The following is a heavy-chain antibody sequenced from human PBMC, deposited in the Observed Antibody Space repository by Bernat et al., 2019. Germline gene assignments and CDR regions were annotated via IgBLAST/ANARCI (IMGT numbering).Heavy chain of an antibody. D-gene: IGHD3-22*01. CDR3: AGQRVYYDSSAYYYRAGFFDY. CDR2: IFYSGST. Sequence: QLQLQESGPGLVKPSETLSLTCTVSGASISSGSYYWGWIRQPPGKGLEWIGTIFYSGSTYYNPSLKSRVTISEATSKTQFSLRLSSVTAADTAVYYCAGQRVYYDSSAYYYRAGFFDYWGQGTLVTVSS. J-gene: IGHJ4*02. CDR1: GASISSGSYY. V-gene: IGHV4-39*01.